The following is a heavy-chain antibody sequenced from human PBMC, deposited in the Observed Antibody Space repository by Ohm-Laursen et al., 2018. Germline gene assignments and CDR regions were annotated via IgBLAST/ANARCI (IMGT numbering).Heavy chain of an antibody. Sequence: TLSLTCTVSGGSISSDVYYWSWIRQHPGKGLEWVGYIYYSGSTYYNPSLKSLVTISIDTSKNQFSLRLSSATAADTAVYYCASYTNGAFDVWGQGTLVTVSS. CDR2: IYYSGST. CDR1: GGSISSDVYY. J-gene: IGHJ3*01. V-gene: IGHV4-31*01. CDR3: ASYTNGAFDV. D-gene: IGHD2-8*01.